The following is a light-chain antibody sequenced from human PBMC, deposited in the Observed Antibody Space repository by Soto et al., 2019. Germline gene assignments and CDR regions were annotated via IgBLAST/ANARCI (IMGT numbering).Light chain of an antibody. J-gene: IGLJ1*01. CDR2: ANT. V-gene: IGLV1-40*01. Sequence: QLVLTQPPSVSGAPGQRVTISCTGSSSNIGAPYDVHWYQQLPGTAPKLLIHANTNRPSGVPDRFSASKSGTSASLAITGLQAEDEADYFCQSYDRSLSAYVFGTGTKLTVL. CDR3: QSYDRSLSAYV. CDR1: SSNIGAPYD.